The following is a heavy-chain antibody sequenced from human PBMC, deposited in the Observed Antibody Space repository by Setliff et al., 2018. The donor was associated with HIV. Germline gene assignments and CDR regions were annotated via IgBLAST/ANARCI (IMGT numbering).Heavy chain of an antibody. CDR1: GGSSRTYS. CDR2: FIAVLDIT. J-gene: IGHJ3*02. CDR3: AGPRGDEAFDI. D-gene: IGHD3-10*01. V-gene: IGHV1-69*10. Sequence: GASVKVSCKASGGSSRTYSINWVRQAPGQGLEWMGQFIAVLDITSYAQKFQGRLTITADEPTSTMYMELTGLRFDDTAVYYCAGPRGDEAFDIWGQGTMVTV.